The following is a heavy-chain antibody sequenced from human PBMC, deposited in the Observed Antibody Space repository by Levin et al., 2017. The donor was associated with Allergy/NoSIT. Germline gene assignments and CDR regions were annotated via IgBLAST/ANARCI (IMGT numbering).Heavy chain of an antibody. V-gene: IGHV1-69*06. Sequence: KISCKASGGTFSSYAISWVRQAPGQGLEWMGGIIPIFGTANYAQKFQGRVTITADKSTSTAYMELSSLRSEDTAVYYCARIPDWSSRSLYGMDVWGQGTTVTVSS. J-gene: IGHJ6*02. D-gene: IGHD1-26*01. CDR1: GGTFSSYA. CDR3: ARIPDWSSRSLYGMDV. CDR2: IIPIFGTA.